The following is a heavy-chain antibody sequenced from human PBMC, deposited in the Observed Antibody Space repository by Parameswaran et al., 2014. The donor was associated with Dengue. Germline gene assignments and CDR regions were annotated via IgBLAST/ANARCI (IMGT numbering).Heavy chain of an antibody. V-gene: IGHV4-31*01. Sequence: RWIRQPPGKGLEWIGYIYYSGSTYYNPSLKSQVTISVDTSKNQFSLKLSSVTAADTAVYYCARDYYDSSGYYRYFDYWGQGTLVTVSS. D-gene: IGHD3-22*01. CDR2: IYYSGST. CDR3: ARDYYDSSGYYRYFDY. J-gene: IGHJ4*02.